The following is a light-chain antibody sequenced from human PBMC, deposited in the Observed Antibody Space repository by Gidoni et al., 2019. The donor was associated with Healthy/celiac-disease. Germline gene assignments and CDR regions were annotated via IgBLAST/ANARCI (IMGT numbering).Light chain of an antibody. J-gene: IGKJ1*01. CDR1: QSLLHSNGYNY. V-gene: IGKV2-28*01. CDR3: MQALQTPPWT. CDR2: LGS. Sequence: DIVMTQSPLSLPVTPGEPASISCRSSQSLLHSNGYNYLDWYLQKPGQSPKLLIYLGSNRASGVPDRFSGSGSGTDFTLKISRVEAEDVGVYYCMQALQTPPWTFXQXTKVEIK.